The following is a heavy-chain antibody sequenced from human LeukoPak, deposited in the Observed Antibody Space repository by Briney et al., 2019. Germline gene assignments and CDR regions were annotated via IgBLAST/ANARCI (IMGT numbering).Heavy chain of an antibody. V-gene: IGHV3-7*01. CDR2: IKQDGSEK. CDR3: ARDEYSSGWYWFDP. CDR1: GFTFSSYG. Sequence: PGGSLRLSCAASGFTFSSYGMHWVRQAPGKGLEWVANIKQDGSEKYYVDSVKGRFTISRDNAKNSLYLQMNSLRAEDTAVYYCARDEYSSGWYWFDPWGQGTLVTVSS. D-gene: IGHD6-19*01. J-gene: IGHJ5*02.